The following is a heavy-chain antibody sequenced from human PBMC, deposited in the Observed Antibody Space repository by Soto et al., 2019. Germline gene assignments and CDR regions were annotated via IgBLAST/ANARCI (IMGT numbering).Heavy chain of an antibody. V-gene: IGHV3-21*02. CDR3: GRVASSSSWTPDY. CDR2: LTSTSSYT. CDR1: GFTFSSYS. D-gene: IGHD6-13*01. J-gene: IGHJ4*02. Sequence: EVQLVESGGGLVKPGGSLRISCAASGFTFSSYSMNWVRQVPGKGLEWVSSLTSTSSYTYYADSVKGRFTISRDNAKNSLFLQMNSLRAEDTAVYYCGRVASSSSWTPDYLGQGTLVTVSS.